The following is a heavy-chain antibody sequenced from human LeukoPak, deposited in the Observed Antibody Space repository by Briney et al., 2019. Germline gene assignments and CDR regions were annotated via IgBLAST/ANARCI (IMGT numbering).Heavy chain of an antibody. V-gene: IGHV1-69*01. CDR1: GGTFSSYA. CDR2: IIPIFGTA. D-gene: IGHD2-2*01. J-gene: IGHJ4*02. Sequence: ASVKVSCKASGGTFSSYAISWVRQAPGQGLEWMGGIIPIFGTANYAQKFQGRVTITADESTSTAYMELSSLRSEDTAVYYCARSSRDIVVVPAAIDYWGQGTLVTVSS. CDR3: ARSSRDIVVVPAAIDY.